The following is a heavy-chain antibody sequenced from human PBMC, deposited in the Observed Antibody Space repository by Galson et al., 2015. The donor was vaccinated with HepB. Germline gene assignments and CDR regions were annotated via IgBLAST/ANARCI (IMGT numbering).Heavy chain of an antibody. D-gene: IGHD6-13*01. Sequence: SLRLSCAASGFTFSGPAIHWVRQASGKGLEGVGRIGSKADSYPTAYTTSVQGRFTISRDDSKNTAYLQMKRLKTEDTALYYCIRLGNLVGYSSSWGQGTLVTVSS. J-gene: IGHJ4*02. CDR2: IGSKADSYPT. CDR1: GFTFSGPA. CDR3: IRLGNLVGYSSS. V-gene: IGHV3-73*01.